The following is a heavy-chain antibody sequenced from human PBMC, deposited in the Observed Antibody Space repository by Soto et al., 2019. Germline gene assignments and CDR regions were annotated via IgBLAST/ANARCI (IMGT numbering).Heavy chain of an antibody. Sequence: PGGSLRLSCAASGFSSSNSEMNWIRQAPGKGLEWVAHMTGSGSAIYYADSVKGRFTISRDNAKNSLYLHLNSLRAEDTALYYCARSGGDYRPFDSWGQGTLVTVSS. CDR2: MTGSGSAI. D-gene: IGHD2-21*01. J-gene: IGHJ4*02. V-gene: IGHV3-48*03. CDR1: GFSSSNSE. CDR3: ARSGGDYRPFDS.